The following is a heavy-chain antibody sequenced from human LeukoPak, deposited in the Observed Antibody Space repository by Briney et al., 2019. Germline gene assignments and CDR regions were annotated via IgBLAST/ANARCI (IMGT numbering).Heavy chain of an antibody. J-gene: IGHJ4*02. Sequence: GGSLRLSCAASGFTFSNYWMHWVRQAPGKGPVWVSRIKSDGSSTRFADSVQGRFTITRDNGKNTLYLQMNRLRDEDTALYYCARGGDSSNWYPGYFDYWGQGALVTVSS. CDR2: IKSDGSST. V-gene: IGHV3-74*01. CDR3: ARGGDSSNWYPGYFDY. D-gene: IGHD6-13*01. CDR1: GFTFSNYW.